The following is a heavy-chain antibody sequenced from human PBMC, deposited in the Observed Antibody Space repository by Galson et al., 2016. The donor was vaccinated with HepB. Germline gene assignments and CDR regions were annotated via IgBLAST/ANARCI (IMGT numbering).Heavy chain of an antibody. CDR3: AKAGSHIWYKWYEY. V-gene: IGHV3-30*18. Sequence: SLRLSCAASGFTFSNFGMHWVRQAPGKGLEWVALISSDGTNKHYADSVTGRFTISRDESKNPVYLHMNSLRTNDTAVYYCAKAGSHIWYKWYEYWGQGALVTVSS. CDR1: GFTFSNFG. J-gene: IGHJ4*02. D-gene: IGHD1-1*01. CDR2: ISSDGTNK.